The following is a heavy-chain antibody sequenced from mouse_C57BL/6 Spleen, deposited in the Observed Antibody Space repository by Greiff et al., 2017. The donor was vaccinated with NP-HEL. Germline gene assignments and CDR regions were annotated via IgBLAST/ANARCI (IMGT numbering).Heavy chain of an antibody. Sequence: VHLVESGPGLVAPSQSLSITCTVSGFSLTSYGVDWVRQPPGKGLEWLGVIWGGGSTNYNSALMSRLSISKDNSKSQVFLKMNSLQTDDTAMYYCAKHIYDGYRYYYAMDYWGQGTSVTVSS. CDR1: GFSLTSYG. D-gene: IGHD2-3*01. CDR2: IWGGGST. V-gene: IGHV2-9*01. J-gene: IGHJ4*01. CDR3: AKHIYDGYRYYYAMDY.